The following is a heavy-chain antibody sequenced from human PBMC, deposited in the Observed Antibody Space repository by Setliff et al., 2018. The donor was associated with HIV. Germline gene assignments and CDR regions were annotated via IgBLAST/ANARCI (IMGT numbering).Heavy chain of an antibody. D-gene: IGHD3-3*01. Sequence: ASVKVSCKASGHTFTSYAMNWVRQAPGQGLDWMGWINTNTGNPTYAQGFTGRFVFSLDTSVSTAYLQISSLKAEDTAVCYCARVGSYDFWSGLYYYYYYMDVWGKGTTVTVSS. J-gene: IGHJ6*03. V-gene: IGHV7-4-1*02. CDR1: GHTFTSYA. CDR2: INTNTGNP. CDR3: ARVGSYDFWSGLYYYYYYMDV.